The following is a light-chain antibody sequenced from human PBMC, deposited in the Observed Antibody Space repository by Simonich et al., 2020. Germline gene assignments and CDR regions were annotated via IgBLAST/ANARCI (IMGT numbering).Light chain of an antibody. J-gene: IGKJ3*01. CDR2: LGS. CDR3: MQSIQLPFT. CDR1: QSLLHSNGYNY. V-gene: IGKV2-28*01. Sequence: DIVMTQSPLSLPVTPGEPASISCRSSQSLLHSNGYNYLDWYLQKPGQSPQLLIYLGSNRASWVPDRFSGSGSGSDFTLKISRVEAEDVGVYYCMQSIQLPFTFGPGTKVDIK.